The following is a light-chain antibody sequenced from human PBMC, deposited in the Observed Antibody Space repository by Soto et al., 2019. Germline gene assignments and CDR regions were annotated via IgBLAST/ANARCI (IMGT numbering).Light chain of an antibody. CDR2: GAS. CDR3: QQFGSSIPHT. V-gene: IGKV3-20*01. CDR1: QVIGSRY. Sequence: EIVMTQSPGTLSLSPGERATISCRASQVIGSRYLAWYHQKSCQAPRLLIYGASSRATGIPDRFSGSGSGTDFTLTISILEPEDFGVYYCQQFGSSIPHTFGQGTKLEIK. J-gene: IGKJ2*01.